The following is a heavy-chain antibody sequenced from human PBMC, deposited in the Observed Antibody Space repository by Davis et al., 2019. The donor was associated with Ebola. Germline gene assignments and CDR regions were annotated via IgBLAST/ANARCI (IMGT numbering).Heavy chain of an antibody. D-gene: IGHD6-6*01. CDR2: ISGSGGST. Sequence: GESLKTSCAVSGFTFSNYVMNWVRQAPGKGLELGSAISGSGGSTYYADFVKGRFTIARDNSRNTLYLQMNSRRAEDTALYYCAKSIRGRPGNNWFDPWGQGTLVTVSS. CDR3: AKSIRGRPGNNWFDP. V-gene: IGHV3-23*01. CDR1: GFTFSNYV. J-gene: IGHJ5*02.